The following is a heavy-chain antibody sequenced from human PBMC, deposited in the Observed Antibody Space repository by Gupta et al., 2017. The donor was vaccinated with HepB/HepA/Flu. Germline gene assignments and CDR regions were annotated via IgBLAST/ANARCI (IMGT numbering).Heavy chain of an antibody. V-gene: IGHV6-1*01. Sequence: QVQLQQSGPGLVKPSQTLSLTCAISGDSVSSTSAAWNWIRQSPSRGLEWLGRTYYRSKWYNDYAVSVKSRITINPDTSKNQFSLQLNSVTPEDTAVYYCARGLEFSGYELVWFDPWGQGTLVTVSS. CDR2: TYYRSKWYN. D-gene: IGHD5-12*01. CDR1: GDSVSSTSAA. CDR3: ARGLEFSGYELVWFDP. J-gene: IGHJ5*02.